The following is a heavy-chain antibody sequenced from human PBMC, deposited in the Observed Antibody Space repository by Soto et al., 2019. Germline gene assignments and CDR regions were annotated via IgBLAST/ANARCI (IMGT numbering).Heavy chain of an antibody. CDR2: IYYSGST. J-gene: IGHJ5*02. V-gene: IGHV4-31*03. D-gene: IGHD3-22*01. Sequence: SQTLSLTCTVSGGSISSGGYYWSWIRQHPGKGLEWIGYIYYSGSTYYNPSLKSRVTISVDTSKNHFSLKLSSVTAADTAVYYCAREKYYYDSTGDYWFDPWGQGTLVTVSS. CDR3: AREKYYYDSTGDYWFDP. CDR1: GGSISSGGYY.